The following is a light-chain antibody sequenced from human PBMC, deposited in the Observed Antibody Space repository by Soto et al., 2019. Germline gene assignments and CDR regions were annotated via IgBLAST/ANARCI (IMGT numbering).Light chain of an antibody. CDR2: DAS. V-gene: IGKV3D-15*03. CDR3: QQYGSSPIT. CDR1: QGVGSN. J-gene: IGKJ5*01. Sequence: EVVMTQSPATLSVSPGERVTLSCRASQGVGSNLAWYQQKPGEAPRLLIPDASIRATGIPARFSGSGSGTDFTLTISMLAPEDFAVYYCQQYGSSPITFGQGTRLEIK.